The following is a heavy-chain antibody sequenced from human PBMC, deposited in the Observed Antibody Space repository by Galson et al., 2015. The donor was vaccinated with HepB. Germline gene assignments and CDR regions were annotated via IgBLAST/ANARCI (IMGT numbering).Heavy chain of an antibody. CDR1: GFTFSSYA. CDR3: VKGFGRSSVHSSLGY. D-gene: IGHD6-6*01. Sequence: SLRLSCAASGFTFSSYAMHWVRQAPGKGLEYVSAIGSNGGSTYYADSVKGRFTISRDNSKNTLYLQMSSLRAEDTAVYYCVKGFGRSSVHSSLGYWGQGTLVTVSS. V-gene: IGHV3-64D*06. J-gene: IGHJ4*02. CDR2: IGSNGGST.